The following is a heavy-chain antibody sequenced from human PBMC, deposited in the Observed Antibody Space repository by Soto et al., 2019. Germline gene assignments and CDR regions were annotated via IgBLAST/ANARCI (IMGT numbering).Heavy chain of an antibody. Sequence: SETLSLTCTVSGGSISSGGYYWSWIRQHPGKGLEWIGYINYSGSTYYNPSLKSRVTISVDTSKNQFSLKLSSVTAADTAVYFCATGPLVGATTRTNCFAPWGQGPLVTVSS. CDR3: ATGPLVGATTRTNCFAP. CDR2: INYSGST. CDR1: GGSISSGGYY. V-gene: IGHV4-31*03. J-gene: IGHJ5*02. D-gene: IGHD1-26*01.